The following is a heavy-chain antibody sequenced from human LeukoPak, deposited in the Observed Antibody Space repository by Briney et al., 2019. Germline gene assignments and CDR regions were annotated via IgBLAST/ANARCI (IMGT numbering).Heavy chain of an antibody. D-gene: IGHD2-2*01. V-gene: IGHV3-23*01. CDR2: ISGGADSA. Sequence: GGSLRLSCAASGFTFSSYAMNWVRQAPGKGLEWVSAISGGADSAYYADSVKGRFTISRDNSKNTLYLQMNSLRVEDTAVYYCATDCSSTSCYSGYWGQGTLVTVSS. CDR1: GFTFSSYA. J-gene: IGHJ4*02. CDR3: ATDCSSTSCYSGY.